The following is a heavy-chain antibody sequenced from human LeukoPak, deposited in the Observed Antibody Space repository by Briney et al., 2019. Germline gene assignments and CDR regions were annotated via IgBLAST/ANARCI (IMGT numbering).Heavy chain of an antibody. J-gene: IGHJ6*02. CDR2: IYTSGDT. Sequence: KPSETLSLTCTVSGGSISTGDYYWSWIRQPAGKELEWIGRIYTSGDTIYNSSLKSRVTISVDTSKNQLSLRLSSVTAADTAVYYCARHDDIAVFRNGLDVWGHGTTVSVSS. D-gene: IGHD6-19*01. CDR1: GGSISTGDYY. CDR3: ARHDDIAVFRNGLDV. V-gene: IGHV4-61*02.